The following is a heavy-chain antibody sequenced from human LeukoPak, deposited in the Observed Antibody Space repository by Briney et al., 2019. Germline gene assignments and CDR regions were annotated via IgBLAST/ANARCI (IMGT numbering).Heavy chain of an antibody. D-gene: IGHD5-24*01. CDR3: ARARDGYILDY. CDR1: GYTFTSNY. CDR2: INPNSGGT. V-gene: IGHV1-2*04. Sequence: ASVKVSCKASGYTFTSNYIHWVRQAPGQGLEWMGWINPNSGGTNYAQKFQGWVTMTRDTSISTAYMELSRLRSDDTAVYYCARARDGYILDYWGQGTLVTVSS. J-gene: IGHJ4*02.